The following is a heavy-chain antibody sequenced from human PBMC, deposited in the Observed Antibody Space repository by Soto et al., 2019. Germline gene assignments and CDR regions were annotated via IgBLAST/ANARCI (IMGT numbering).Heavy chain of an antibody. CDR3: ARTLYGDNVDY. Sequence: ASVKVSCKASGGTFSSYAISWVRQATGQGLEWMGGIIPNIGTANYAQKFQGRVTITRNESTSTAYMELSSLRSEDTAVYYCARTLYGDNVDYWGQGTLVTVSS. D-gene: IGHD4-17*01. V-gene: IGHV1-69*05. CDR1: GGTFSSYA. CDR2: IIPNIGTA. J-gene: IGHJ4*02.